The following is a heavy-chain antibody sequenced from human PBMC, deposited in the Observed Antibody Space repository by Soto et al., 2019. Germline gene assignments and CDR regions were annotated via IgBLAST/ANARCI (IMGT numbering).Heavy chain of an antibody. CDR3: ARGRIVGATTRSWFDP. CDR1: GYTFTSYY. CDR2: INPSGGST. V-gene: IGHV1-46*03. J-gene: IGHJ5*02. Sequence: QVQLVQSGAEVKKPGASVKVSCKASGYTFTSYYMHWVRQAPGQGLEWMGIINPSGGSTSYAQKFQGRVTMTRDTSTSTVYMELSSLRSEDTAVYYCARGRIVGATTRSWFDPWGQGTLVTVSS. D-gene: IGHD1-26*01.